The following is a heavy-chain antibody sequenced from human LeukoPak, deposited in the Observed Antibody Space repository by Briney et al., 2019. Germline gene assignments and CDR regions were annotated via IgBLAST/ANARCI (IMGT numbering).Heavy chain of an antibody. J-gene: IGHJ4*02. Sequence: TGGSLRLSCAASGFTFSSYAMSWVRQAPGKGLEWVSALSGSGASTYYADSVKGRFTSSRDNSKNTLYLQMNSLRAEDTAIYYCAKDQSYGFDYWGQGTLVTVSS. V-gene: IGHV3-23*01. CDR3: AKDQSYGFDY. CDR1: GFTFSSYA. CDR2: LSGSGAST. D-gene: IGHD5-18*01.